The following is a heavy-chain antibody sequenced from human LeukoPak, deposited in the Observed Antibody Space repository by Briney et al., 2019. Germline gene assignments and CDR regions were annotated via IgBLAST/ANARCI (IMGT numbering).Heavy chain of an antibody. CDR3: ARVGDGESFDY. J-gene: IGHJ4*02. CDR2: ISAYNGNT. Sequence: WMGWISAYNGNTNYAQKLQGRVTMTTDTSTSTAYMELRSLRSDDTAVYYCARVGDGESFDYWGQGTLVTVSS. D-gene: IGHD4-17*01. V-gene: IGHV1-18*01.